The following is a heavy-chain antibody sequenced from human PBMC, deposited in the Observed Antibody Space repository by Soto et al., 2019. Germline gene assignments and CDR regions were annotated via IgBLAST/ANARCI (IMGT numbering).Heavy chain of an antibody. D-gene: IGHD3-16*01. CDR2: IYYSGST. V-gene: IGHV4-31*03. Sequence: SETLSLTCTVSGGSISSGGYYWSWIRQHPGKGLEWIGYIYYSGSTYYNPSLKSRVTISVDTSKNQFSLKLSSVTAADTAVYYCARDHYVYYYYGMDVWGQGTTVTVSS. J-gene: IGHJ6*02. CDR3: ARDHYVYYYYGMDV. CDR1: GGSISSGGYY.